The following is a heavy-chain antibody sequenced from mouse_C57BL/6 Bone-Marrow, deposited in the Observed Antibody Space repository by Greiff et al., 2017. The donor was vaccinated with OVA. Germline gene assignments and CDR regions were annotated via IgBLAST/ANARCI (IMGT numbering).Heavy chain of an antibody. CDR2: INPDSSTI. D-gene: IGHD1-1*01. CDR3: ASLLLRFAY. J-gene: IGHJ3*01. Sequence: ASGIDFSRYWMSWVRRAPGKGLEWIGAINPDSSTINYAPSLKDKFIISRDNAKNTLYLQMSKVRSEDTALYYCASLLLRFAYWGQGTLVTVSA. CDR1: GIDFSRYW. V-gene: IGHV4-1*01.